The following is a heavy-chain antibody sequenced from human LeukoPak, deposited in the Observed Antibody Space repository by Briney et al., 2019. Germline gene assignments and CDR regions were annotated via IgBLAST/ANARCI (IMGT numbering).Heavy chain of an antibody. CDR3: ARTYGDYVFYGYFDL. D-gene: IGHD4-17*01. V-gene: IGHV4-34*01. Sequence: SETLSLTCAVYGGSFSGYYWSWIRQPPGKGLEWIGEINHSGSTNYNPSLKSRVTISVDTSKNQFSLKLSSVTAADTAVYYCARTYGDYVFYGYFDLWGRGTLVTVSS. J-gene: IGHJ2*01. CDR2: INHSGST. CDR1: GGSFSGYY.